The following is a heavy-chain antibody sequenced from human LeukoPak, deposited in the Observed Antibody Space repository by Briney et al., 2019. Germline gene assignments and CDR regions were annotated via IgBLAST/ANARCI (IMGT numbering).Heavy chain of an antibody. J-gene: IGHJ4*02. CDR2: ISPNSGGT. V-gene: IGHV1-2*02. CDR3: ARGVYYDSSGYAD. CDR1: GYTFTGYY. D-gene: IGHD3-22*01. Sequence: ASVKVSCKASGYTFTGYYMHWVRQAPGQGLEWMGWISPNSGGTNYAQKFQGRVTMTRDTSISTAYMELSRLRSDDTAVYYCARGVYYDSSGYADWGQGTLVTVSS.